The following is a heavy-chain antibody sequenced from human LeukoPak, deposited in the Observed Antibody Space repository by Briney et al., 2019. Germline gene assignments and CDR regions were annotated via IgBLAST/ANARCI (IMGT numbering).Heavy chain of an antibody. CDR1: GFTFSSYW. J-gene: IGHJ4*02. CDR3: ASYDSSGYYFDY. Sequence: GGSLRLSCAASGFTFSSYWMTWVRQAPGKGLEWVANIKQDGSEKYYVDSVKGRFTISRDNAKNSLYLQMNSLRAEDTAVYYCASYDSSGYYFDYWGQGTLVTVSS. CDR2: IKQDGSEK. V-gene: IGHV3-7*01. D-gene: IGHD3-22*01.